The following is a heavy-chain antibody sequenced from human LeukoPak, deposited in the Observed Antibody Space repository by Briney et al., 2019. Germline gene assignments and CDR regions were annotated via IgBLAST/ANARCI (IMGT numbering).Heavy chain of an antibody. V-gene: IGHV4-39*01. CDR1: GGSISSSSYY. D-gene: IGHD4-11*01. J-gene: IGHJ5*02. Sequence: PSETLSLTCTVSGGSISSSSYYWGWIRQPPGKGLEWIGSLYYSGSTYYNPSLKSRVTISVDTSKNQFSLKLSSVTAADTAVYYCAGTSTTHNWFDPWGQGTLVTVSS. CDR2: LYYSGST. CDR3: AGTSTTHNWFDP.